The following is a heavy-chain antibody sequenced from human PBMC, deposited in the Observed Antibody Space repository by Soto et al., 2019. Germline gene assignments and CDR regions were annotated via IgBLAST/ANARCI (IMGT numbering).Heavy chain of an antibody. J-gene: IGHJ3*02. V-gene: IGHV1-69*06. Sequence: RASVKVSCKASGGTFSSYAISWVRQAPGQGLEWMGGIIPIFGTANYAQKFQGRVTITADKSTSTAYMELSSLRSEDTAVYYCARDRGGGGYDYGDAFDIWGQGTLVTVSS. CDR3: ARDRGGGGYDYGDAFDI. CDR1: GGTFSSYA. D-gene: IGHD5-12*01. CDR2: IIPIFGTA.